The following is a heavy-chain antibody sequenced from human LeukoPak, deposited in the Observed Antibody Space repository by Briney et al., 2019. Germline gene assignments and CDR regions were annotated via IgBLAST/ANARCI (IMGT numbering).Heavy chain of an antibody. CDR1: GFIFRSFA. CDR3: TTVNGLRGQWLVP. V-gene: IGHV3-15*01. D-gene: IGHD6-19*01. CDR2: IKSKTDGGTT. J-gene: IGHJ4*02. Sequence: GGSLRLSCAASGFIFRSFAMHWVRQAPGKGLEWVGRIKSKTDGGTTDYAAPVKGRFTISRDDSKNTLYLQMNSLKTEDTAVYYCTTVNGLRGQWLVPWGQGTLVTVSS.